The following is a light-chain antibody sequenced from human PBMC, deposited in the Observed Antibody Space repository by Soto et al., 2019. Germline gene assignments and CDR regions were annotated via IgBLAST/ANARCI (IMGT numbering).Light chain of an antibody. Sequence: IQLTQSPSFLSASVGDRVSITCRASQGISIYLAWYQQKPGKVPKLLIYDASTLQSGVPSRFSGSGSGTDFTHTISGLQPEDVATYYCQKYNGAPLTFGGGTKVEIK. V-gene: IGKV1-27*01. CDR2: DAS. CDR1: QGISIY. CDR3: QKYNGAPLT. J-gene: IGKJ4*01.